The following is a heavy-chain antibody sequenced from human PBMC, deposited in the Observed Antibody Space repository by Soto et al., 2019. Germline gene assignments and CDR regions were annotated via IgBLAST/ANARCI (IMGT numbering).Heavy chain of an antibody. Sequence: KASETLSLTCTVSGGSVSSGSYYWSWIRQPPGKGLEWIGYIYYSGSTNYNPSLKSRVTISVDTSKNQFSLKLSSVTAADTAVYYCAREGSSGSYFDYWGQGTLVTVSS. CDR1: GGSVSSGSYY. V-gene: IGHV4-61*01. CDR3: AREGSSGSYFDY. CDR2: IYYSGST. D-gene: IGHD3-22*01. J-gene: IGHJ4*02.